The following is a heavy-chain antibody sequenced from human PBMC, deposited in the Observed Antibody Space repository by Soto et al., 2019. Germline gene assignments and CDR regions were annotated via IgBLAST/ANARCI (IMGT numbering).Heavy chain of an antibody. D-gene: IGHD6-13*01. CDR1: GGTFSSYA. CDR2: IIPIFGTA. CDR3: AREGSSWYLNRFDP. V-gene: IGHV1-69*06. Sequence: QVQLMQSGAEVKKPGSSVKVSCTASGGTFSSYAISWVRQAPGQGLEWMGGIIPIFGTANYAQKFQGRVTITADKSTSTAYMELSSLRSEDTAVYYCAREGSSWYLNRFDPWGQGTLVTVSS. J-gene: IGHJ5*02.